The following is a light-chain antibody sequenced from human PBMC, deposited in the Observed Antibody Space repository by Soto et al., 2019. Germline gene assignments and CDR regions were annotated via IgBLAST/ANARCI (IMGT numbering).Light chain of an antibody. CDR2: DSY. J-gene: IGKJ4*01. CDR1: HSVNIY. Sequence: EVVLTQSPDTLSLSPGERATLSCRTSHSVNIYLAWYQQKPGQAPRLLIYDSYTRATGIPTRFSGSGSGTDFTLTISSLESEDSAVYYCQQYKNWPPLTFGEGTKVEIK. CDR3: QQYKNWPPLT. V-gene: IGKV3-11*01.